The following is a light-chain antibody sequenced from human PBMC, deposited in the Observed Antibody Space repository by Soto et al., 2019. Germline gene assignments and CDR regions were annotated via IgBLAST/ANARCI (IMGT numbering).Light chain of an antibody. CDR3: SSYTSSSTYV. CDR1: SSDVGSYNR. J-gene: IGLJ1*01. Sequence: QSALTQPPSVSGSPGQSVAISCTGTSSDVGSYNRVSWYQQPPGTAPKLMIYDVSDRPSGVPDRCSGSKSANTASLTISGLKAEDEADYYCSSYTSSSTYVFGTGTKVTVL. V-gene: IGLV2-18*02. CDR2: DVS.